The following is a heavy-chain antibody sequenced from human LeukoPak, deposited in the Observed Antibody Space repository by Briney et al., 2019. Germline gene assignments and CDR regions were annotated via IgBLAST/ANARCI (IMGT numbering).Heavy chain of an antibody. V-gene: IGHV4-59*08. J-gene: IGHJ5*02. Sequence: PSETLSLTCTVSGGSISDYHWNWTRQPPGKTLEWIGSIYYSGSTSYNPSLKSRVTISVDTSKNQFSLNLNSVTAADTAVYYCARKVRSSLYNWFDPWGQGTLVTVSS. CDR3: ARKVRSSLYNWFDP. CDR2: IYYSGST. D-gene: IGHD6-6*01. CDR1: GGSISDYH.